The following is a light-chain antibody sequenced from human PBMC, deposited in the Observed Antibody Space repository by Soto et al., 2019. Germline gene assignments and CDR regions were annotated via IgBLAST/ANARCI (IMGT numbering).Light chain of an antibody. CDR1: SSDVGGYNF. CDR3: SSYAGSNNFV. Sequence: QSVLTQPPSASGFPGQSVTISSTGTSSDVGGYNFVSWYQHHPGKAPKLMIYQVSKRPSGVPDRFSGSKSGNTASLTVSGLQAEDEADYYCSSYAGSNNFVFGTGTKVTVL. CDR2: QVS. J-gene: IGLJ1*01. V-gene: IGLV2-8*01.